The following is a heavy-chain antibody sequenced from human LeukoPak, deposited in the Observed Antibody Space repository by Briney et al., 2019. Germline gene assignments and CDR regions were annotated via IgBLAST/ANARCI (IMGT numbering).Heavy chain of an antibody. V-gene: IGHV1-3*01. Sequence: ASVKVSCKASGYTFTSYAMHWVRQAPGQRLEWMGWINAGNGNTKYSQKFQGRVTITRDTSASTAYMELSSLRSEDTAVYYCARAALGYYDSSGYYYGMDVWGQGTTVTVSS. J-gene: IGHJ6*02. D-gene: IGHD3-22*01. CDR1: GYTFTSYA. CDR2: INAGNGNT. CDR3: ARAALGYYDSSGYYYGMDV.